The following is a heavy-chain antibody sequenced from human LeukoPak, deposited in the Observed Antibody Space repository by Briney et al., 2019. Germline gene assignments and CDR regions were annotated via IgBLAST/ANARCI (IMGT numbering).Heavy chain of an antibody. CDR2: IRSDGSNE. D-gene: IGHD2-15*01. J-gene: IGHJ4*02. CDR1: EFAFSRYG. Sequence: PGGSLRLSCAASEFAFSRYGMHWVRQAPGKGLEWVAFIRSDGSNEYYAGSVKGRFTISRVNFKSTLSLQMNSLRPEDTALYYCARDRPKYCSGGTCYSSYSFDYWGQGTLVTVSS. V-gene: IGHV3-30*02. CDR3: ARDRPKYCSGGTCYSSYSFDY.